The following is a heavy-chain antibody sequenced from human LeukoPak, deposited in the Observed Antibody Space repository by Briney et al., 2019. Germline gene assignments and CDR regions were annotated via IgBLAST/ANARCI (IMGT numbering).Heavy chain of an antibody. J-gene: IGHJ5*02. CDR2: INHSGST. Sequence: SETLSLTCAVYGGSFSGYYWSWIRQPPGKGLEWIGEINHSGSTNYNPSLKSRVTISVDTSKNQFSLKLSSVTAADTAVYYCARGRGQYSSSSGSTWGQGTVVTVAS. CDR1: GGSFSGYY. D-gene: IGHD6-6*01. V-gene: IGHV4-34*01. CDR3: ARGRGQYSSSSGST.